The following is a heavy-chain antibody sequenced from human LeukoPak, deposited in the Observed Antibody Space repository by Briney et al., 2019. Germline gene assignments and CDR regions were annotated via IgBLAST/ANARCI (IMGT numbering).Heavy chain of an antibody. Sequence: GGSLRLSCAASGFTFSSYWMHWVRQAPGKGLVWVSRINSDGSSTSYADSVKGRFTISRDSAKNTLYLQMNSLRAEDTAVYYCASEGSSWYYFDYWGQGTLVTVSS. D-gene: IGHD6-13*01. CDR3: ASEGSSWYYFDY. CDR1: GFTFSSYW. V-gene: IGHV3-74*01. CDR2: INSDGSST. J-gene: IGHJ4*02.